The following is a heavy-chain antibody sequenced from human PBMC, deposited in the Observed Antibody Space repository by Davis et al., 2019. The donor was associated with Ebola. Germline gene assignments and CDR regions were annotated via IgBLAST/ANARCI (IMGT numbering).Heavy chain of an antibody. V-gene: IGHV5-51*01. CDR2: IYPGDSDT. Sequence: KVSCKGSGYSFTSYWIGWVRQMPGKGLEWMGIIYPGDSDTRYSPSFQGQVTISADKSISTAYLQWSSLKASDTAMYYCARHLYSSSWFNWFDPWGQGTLVTVSS. D-gene: IGHD6-13*01. J-gene: IGHJ5*02. CDR3: ARHLYSSSWFNWFDP. CDR1: GYSFTSYW.